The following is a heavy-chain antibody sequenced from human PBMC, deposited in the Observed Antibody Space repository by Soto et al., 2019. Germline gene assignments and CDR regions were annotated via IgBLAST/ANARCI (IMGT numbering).Heavy chain of an antibody. CDR1: GYTFTSYA. D-gene: IGHD3-10*01. Sequence: ASVKVSFKASGYTFTSYAMHWVRQAPGQRLEWMGWISAYNGNTNYAQKLQGRVTMTTDTSTSTAYMELRSLRSDDTAVYYCARGSAKLLWFGDNWGQGTLVTVSS. CDR2: ISAYNGNT. CDR3: ARGSAKLLWFGDN. V-gene: IGHV1-18*01. J-gene: IGHJ4*02.